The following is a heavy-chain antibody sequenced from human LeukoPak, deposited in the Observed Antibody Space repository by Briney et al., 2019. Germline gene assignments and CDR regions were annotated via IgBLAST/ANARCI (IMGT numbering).Heavy chain of an antibody. D-gene: IGHD2-15*01. CDR1: GFTFSSSW. Sequence: GRSLRLACAAYGFTFSSSWTGWVRHAAGDGLVWVSCINSEGSSTTNADAVKGRYTISRDSARNSLYLQMNSLRAEDTASYYCAKDLGYSSGGRGCTPVWFGMDVWGQGTTVTVSS. J-gene: IGHJ6*02. CDR3: AKDLGYSSGGRGCTPVWFGMDV. CDR2: INSEGSST. V-gene: IGHV3-74*01.